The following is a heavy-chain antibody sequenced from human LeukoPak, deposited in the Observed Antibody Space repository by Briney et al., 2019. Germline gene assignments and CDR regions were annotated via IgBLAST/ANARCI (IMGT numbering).Heavy chain of an antibody. V-gene: IGHV1-18*04. J-gene: IGHJ4*02. D-gene: IGHD3-16*01. CDR3: ARGETRNDY. CDR1: GYSFTGYY. CDR2: ISPYNGNT. Sequence: ASLKVSCKASGYSFTGYYIHWVRQAPGQGLEWMGWISPYNGNTNFAQKLQGRVTMTTDTSTSTAYLELRSLTFDDTAVYYCARGETRNDYWGQGTLVTVSS.